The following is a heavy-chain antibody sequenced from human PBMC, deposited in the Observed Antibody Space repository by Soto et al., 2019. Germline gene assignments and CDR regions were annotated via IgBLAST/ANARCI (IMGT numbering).Heavy chain of an antibody. CDR1: GFTFSNYA. CDR2: LTGSGDNR. V-gene: IGHV3-23*01. D-gene: IGHD1-1*01. J-gene: IGHJ4*02. CDR3: AKDRAGPKWNDAFDY. Sequence: PGGSLRLSCAASGFTFSNYAMSWVRQAPGKGLEWVSGLTGSGDNRYYADAVKGRFTISRDNSGNTLYLQMNSLRAEDTAVYYCAKDRAGPKWNDAFDYWGQGTLVTVSS.